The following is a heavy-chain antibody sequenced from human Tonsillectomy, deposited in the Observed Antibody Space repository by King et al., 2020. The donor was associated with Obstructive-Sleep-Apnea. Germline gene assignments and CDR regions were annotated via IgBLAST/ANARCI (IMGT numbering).Heavy chain of an antibody. D-gene: IGHD4-17*01. V-gene: IGHV4-39*07. J-gene: IGHJ4*02. CDR2: IYYSGST. Sequence: HLQLQESGPGLVKPSETLSLTCTVSGGSISSSDYYWGWIRQPPGKGLGWIGSIYYSGSTYYNPSLKSRVTISLDTSKNHFSLRLSSVTAADTAVYYCVREDYGDFECAYWGQGTLVTVSS. CDR1: GGSISSSDYY. CDR3: VREDYGDFECAY.